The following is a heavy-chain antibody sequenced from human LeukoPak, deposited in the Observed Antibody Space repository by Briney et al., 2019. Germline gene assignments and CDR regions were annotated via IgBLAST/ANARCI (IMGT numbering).Heavy chain of an antibody. Sequence: GGSLRLSCAASGFTFSDYSMNWVRQAPGKGLEWVSYISSSTSTIYYADSVRGRFTISRDNAKNSLYLQMNSLRAEDTAVYYCAGDRAGGAYHYDSSGYYYWGQGTLVTVSS. V-gene: IGHV3-48*01. D-gene: IGHD3-22*01. J-gene: IGHJ4*02. CDR3: AGDRAGGAYHYDSSGYYY. CDR2: ISSSTSTI. CDR1: GFTFSDYS.